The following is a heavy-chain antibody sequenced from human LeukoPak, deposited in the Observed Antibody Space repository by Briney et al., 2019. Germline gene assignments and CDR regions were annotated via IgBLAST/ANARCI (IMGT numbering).Heavy chain of an antibody. J-gene: IGHJ4*02. D-gene: IGHD3-10*01. CDR1: GFSFRNYA. CDR2: LRGNDET. CDR3: ARASWVSDVDAVW. Sequence: PGGSLRLSCAASGFSFRNYAMSWVRQAPARGPEWVSSLRGNDETFYADSVKGRFTLSRDDSRNTVYLQLNDLRVEDTAIYYCARASWVSDVDAVWWGQGTLVTVSS. V-gene: IGHV3-23*01.